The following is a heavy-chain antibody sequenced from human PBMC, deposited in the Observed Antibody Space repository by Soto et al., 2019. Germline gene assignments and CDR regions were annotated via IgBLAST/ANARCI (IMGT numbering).Heavy chain of an antibody. D-gene: IGHD3-3*01. CDR3: ARAAQSITIFGGDGMDV. CDR1: GYTCTSYG. CDR2: ISAYNGNT. Sequence: QVQLVQSGAEVKKPGASVKVSCKASGYTCTSYGISWVRQAPGQGLEWMGWISAYNGNTNYAQKLQGRVTMTTDTSTSTAYMELRSLRSDDTAVYYCARAAQSITIFGGDGMDVWGQGTTVIVSS. V-gene: IGHV1-18*01. J-gene: IGHJ6*02.